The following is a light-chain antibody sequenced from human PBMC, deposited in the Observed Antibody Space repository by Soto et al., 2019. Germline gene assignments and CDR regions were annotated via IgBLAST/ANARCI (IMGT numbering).Light chain of an antibody. CDR3: SSYTSNTTVL. J-gene: IGLJ2*01. CDR1: SSDVGGYNY. CDR2: EVR. Sequence: QSALTQPASVSGSPGQSITISCTGTSSDVGGYNYVSWYQHHPGKAPKLMIYEVRKRPSGVSNRFSGSKSGNTASLTISGLQADDEADYYCSSYTSNTTVLFGGGTKLTVL. V-gene: IGLV2-14*01.